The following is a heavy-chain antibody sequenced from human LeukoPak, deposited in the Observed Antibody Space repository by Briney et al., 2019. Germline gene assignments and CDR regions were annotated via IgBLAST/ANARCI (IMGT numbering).Heavy chain of an antibody. CDR1: GGSFSSYY. Sequence: SETLSLTCTVSGGSFSSYYWTWIRQSPGKGLEWIGYIDHSGSTNYNPSLKSRVSISSDTSKNQFSLELSSVTAADTAVYYCARLKATVSIHAYFDSWGQGTLATVSS. CDR3: ARLKATVSIHAYFDS. D-gene: IGHD4-17*01. J-gene: IGHJ4*02. V-gene: IGHV4-59*01. CDR2: IDHSGST.